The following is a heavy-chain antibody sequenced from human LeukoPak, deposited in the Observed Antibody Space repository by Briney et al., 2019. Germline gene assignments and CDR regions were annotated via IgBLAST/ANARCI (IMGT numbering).Heavy chain of an antibody. CDR3: ARTVARIGY. CDR2: ISSSGSTI. V-gene: IGHV3-48*03. Sequence: GGSLRLSCAASGLTFSNYEMNWVRQAPGKGLEWVSYISSSGSTIYYTDSVKGRFTISRDNSKNLLYLQMNSLRAEDTAIYYCARTVARIGYWGQGTLVTVSS. J-gene: IGHJ4*02. CDR1: GLTFSNYE. D-gene: IGHD4-23*01.